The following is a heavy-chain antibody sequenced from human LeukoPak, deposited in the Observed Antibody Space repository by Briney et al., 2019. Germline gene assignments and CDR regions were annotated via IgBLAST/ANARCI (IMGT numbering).Heavy chain of an antibody. CDR3: ARGSLSSYYDFWSGYYSYYYMDV. CDR2: INPNSGGT. V-gene: IGHV1-2*02. D-gene: IGHD3-3*01. J-gene: IGHJ6*03. CDR1: GYTFTGYY. Sequence: ASVKVSCKASGYTFTGYYMHWVRQAPGQGLEWMGWINPNSGGTNYAQKFQGRVTMTRDTSISTAYMELSRLRSDDTAVYYCARGSLSSYYDFWSGYYSYYYMDVWGKGTTVTVSS.